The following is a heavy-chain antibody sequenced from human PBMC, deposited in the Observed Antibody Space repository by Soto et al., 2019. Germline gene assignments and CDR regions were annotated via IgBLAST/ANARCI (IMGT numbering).Heavy chain of an antibody. CDR1: GFTFSSYA. J-gene: IGHJ3*02. CDR2: ISGSGGST. Sequence: PGGSLRLSCAASGFTFSSYAMSWVRQAPGKGLEWVSAISGSGGSTYYADSVKGQVTISADKSISTAFLQWSSLKASDTAMYYCTIRGRNSYYSFDIWGQGTMVTVSS. D-gene: IGHD3-10*01. V-gene: IGHV3-23*01. CDR3: TIRGRNSYYSFDI.